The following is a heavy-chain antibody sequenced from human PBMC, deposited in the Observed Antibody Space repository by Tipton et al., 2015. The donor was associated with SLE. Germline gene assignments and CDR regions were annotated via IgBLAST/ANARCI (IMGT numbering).Heavy chain of an antibody. J-gene: IGHJ3*02. CDR1: GGSISSGYY. CDR2: IYHSGST. V-gene: IGHV4-38-2*02. D-gene: IGHD2-2*01. CDR3: ARRSSTPTRAFDI. Sequence: TLSLTCTVSGGSISSGYYWGWIRQPPGKGLEWIGSIYHSGSTYYNPSLKSRVTISVDTSKNQFSLKLSSVTAADTAVYYCARRSSTPTRAFDIWGQGTMVTVSS.